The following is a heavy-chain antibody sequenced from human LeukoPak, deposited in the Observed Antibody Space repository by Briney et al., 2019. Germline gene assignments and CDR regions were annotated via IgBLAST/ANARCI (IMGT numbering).Heavy chain of an antibody. Sequence: SETLSLTCTVSGGSISSSSYYWGWIRQPPGKGPEWIGSIYYSGSTYYNPSLKSRVTISVDTSKNQFSLKLSSVTAADTAVYYCARTMVRGVIAPFDYWGQGTLVTVSS. V-gene: IGHV4-39*01. CDR1: GGSISSSSYY. CDR2: IYYSGST. CDR3: ARTMVRGVIAPFDY. D-gene: IGHD3-10*01. J-gene: IGHJ4*02.